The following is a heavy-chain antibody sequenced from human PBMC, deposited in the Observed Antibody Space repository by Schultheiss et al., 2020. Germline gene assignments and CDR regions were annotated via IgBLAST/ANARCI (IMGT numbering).Heavy chain of an antibody. CDR2: IKSKTDGGTT. CDR3: AKEVATFHFDY. D-gene: IGHD5-12*01. CDR1: GFTFNNAW. V-gene: IGHV3-15*01. Sequence: GGSLRLSCAASGFTFNNAWMNCVRQAPGKGLEWVGRIKSKTDGGTTDYTALVKGRFTISRDDSKNTLYLQMNSLKTEDTAVYYCAKEVATFHFDYWGQGTLVTVSS. J-gene: IGHJ4*02.